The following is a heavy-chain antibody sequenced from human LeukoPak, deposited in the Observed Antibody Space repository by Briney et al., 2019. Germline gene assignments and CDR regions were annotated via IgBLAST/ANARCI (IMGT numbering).Heavy chain of an antibody. J-gene: IGHJ3*02. CDR1: GYTFTGYY. Sequence: ASVKVSCRASGYTFTGYYMHWVRQAPGQGLEWMGWINPNSGGTNYAQNFRDRVTMTRDTSISTAYMELSRLTSDDTAVYYCARVRNWGFVYDGFDIWGQGTMVTVSS. D-gene: IGHD1-14*01. CDR3: ARVRNWGFVYDGFDI. V-gene: IGHV1-2*02. CDR2: INPNSGGT.